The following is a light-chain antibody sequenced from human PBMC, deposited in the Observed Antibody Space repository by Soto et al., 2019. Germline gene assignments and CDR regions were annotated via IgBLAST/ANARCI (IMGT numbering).Light chain of an antibody. Sequence: DIEMTQSPSTLSASVGDRVSITCRASQGISGWLAWYQQKPGKAPKLVIYKASTLETGVQSRFSGSGSGTEFTLTISSLQPDDFATDYCQQYDSYSRTFGQGTKVESK. CDR1: QGISGW. V-gene: IGKV1-5*03. CDR2: KAS. J-gene: IGKJ1*01. CDR3: QQYDSYSRT.